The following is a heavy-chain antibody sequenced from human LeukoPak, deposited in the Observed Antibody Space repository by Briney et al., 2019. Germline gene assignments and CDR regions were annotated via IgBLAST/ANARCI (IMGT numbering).Heavy chain of an antibody. D-gene: IGHD2-21*01. V-gene: IGHV3-7*01. J-gene: IGHJ3*02. Sequence: GGSLRLSCAASGFTFSSYWMSWVRQAPGEGREWVANIKQDGSEKCYVGSGKVRFTISRYNAKNSLYLQMNSMRADETAVYYCARDTNYCGGDCYSPDAFDIWGPGTMVTVSS. CDR2: IKQDGSEK. CDR1: GFTFSSYW. CDR3: ARDTNYCGGDCYSPDAFDI.